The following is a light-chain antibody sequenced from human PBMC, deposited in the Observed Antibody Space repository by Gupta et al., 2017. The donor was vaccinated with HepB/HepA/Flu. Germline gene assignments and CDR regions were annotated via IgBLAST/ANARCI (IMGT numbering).Light chain of an antibody. V-gene: IGLV4-69*01. Sequence: QLVLTQSPSASASLGATVKLTCTLSSGHSNYAIAWHQQQPEKGPRYLMKVDSDGSLSKGDGIPDRFSGSSSGAERYVTISSLQSEDEADYYCQTWGTGAVIFGGGTKLTVL. J-gene: IGLJ2*01. CDR1: SGHSNYA. CDR3: QTWGTGAVI. CDR2: VDSDGSL.